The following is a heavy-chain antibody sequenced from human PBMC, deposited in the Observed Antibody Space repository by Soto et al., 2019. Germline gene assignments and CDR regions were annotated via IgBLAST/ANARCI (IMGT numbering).Heavy chain of an antibody. J-gene: IGHJ3*02. CDR2: INPSGGST. Sequence: ASVKVSCKASGYTFTSYYMHWVRQAPGQGLEWMGIINPSGGSTSYAQKFQGRVTMTRDTSTSTVYMELSSLRSEDTAVYYCARDLFTMIVVVTPGHAFDIWGQGTMVTVSS. V-gene: IGHV1-46*01. CDR1: GYTFTSYY. CDR3: ARDLFTMIVVVTPGHAFDI. D-gene: IGHD3-22*01.